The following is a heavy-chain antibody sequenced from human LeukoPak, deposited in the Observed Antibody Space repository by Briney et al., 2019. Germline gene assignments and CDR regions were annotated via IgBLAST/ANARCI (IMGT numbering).Heavy chain of an antibody. V-gene: IGHV1-2*02. Sequence: GASVKVSCKASGYTLTDFYMHWVRQVPGQGLEWMGWINRNSGGANYAQKFQGRVTMTRDTSISTAYMELSRLTSDDTAIYYCARDLGYSSSSGDFDYRGQGTLVTVSS. CDR1: GYTLTDFY. CDR3: ARDLGYSSSSGDFDY. D-gene: IGHD6-6*01. J-gene: IGHJ4*02. CDR2: INRNSGGA.